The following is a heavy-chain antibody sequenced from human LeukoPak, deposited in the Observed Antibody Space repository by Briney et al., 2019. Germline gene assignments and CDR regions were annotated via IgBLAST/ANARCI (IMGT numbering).Heavy chain of an antibody. CDR3: ARGGSNREFDI. CDR1: ASTFSSYW. CDR2: ITIDGCST. D-gene: IGHD1-14*01. V-gene: IGHV3-74*01. Sequence: PGGSLRLSCAAAASTFSSYWMHWGRHAPGEGLGWVLRITIDGCSTSYADSVKGRCTISRDNAKTTLYLQMNSLRGENTAVYYCARGGSNREFDIWREGRMVTVCS. J-gene: IGHJ3*02.